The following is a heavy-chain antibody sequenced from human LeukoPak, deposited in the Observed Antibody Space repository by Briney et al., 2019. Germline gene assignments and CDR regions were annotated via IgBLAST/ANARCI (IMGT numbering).Heavy chain of an antibody. V-gene: IGHV3-38-3*01. Sequence: PGGSLRLSCAASGFTVSSNEMSWVRQAPGKGLDWVSSISGGSTYYAYSRKGRFTISRDNSKNTLHLQMNSLRAEDTAVYYCARGEEVVSPNWFDPWGQGTLVTVSS. CDR3: ARGEEVVSPNWFDP. CDR2: ISGGST. D-gene: IGHD4-23*01. CDR1: GFTVSSNE. J-gene: IGHJ5*02.